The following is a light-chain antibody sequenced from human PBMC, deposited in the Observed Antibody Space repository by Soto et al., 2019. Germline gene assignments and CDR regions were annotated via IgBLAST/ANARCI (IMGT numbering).Light chain of an antibody. V-gene: IGKV3-11*01. CDR1: QSVSKC. CDR3: QQCNNWPPIT. J-gene: IGKJ5*01. Sequence: EIVLTQSPATLSLSPGERATLSCRASQSVSKCLAWYQQKPGQAPRLLIYDVSSRAPGIPARFSGSGSGTDFTITISSLEPEDFAVYYCQQCNNWPPITFGQGTRLEI. CDR2: DVS.